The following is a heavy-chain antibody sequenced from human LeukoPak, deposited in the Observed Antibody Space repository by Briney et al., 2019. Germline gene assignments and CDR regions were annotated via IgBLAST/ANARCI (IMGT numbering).Heavy chain of an antibody. J-gene: IGHJ4*02. CDR1: GLTFSSYS. CDR2: ISSSGSTM. Sequence: PGGSLRLSCAASGLTFSSYSMNWVRQAPGKGLEWLSYISSSGSTMYYADSVKGRFTISRDNAKNSLYLQMNSLRAEDTAVYYCARDRGTNGINDRGYFDYWGQGTLVTVSS. CDR3: ARDRGTNGINDRGYFDY. V-gene: IGHV3-48*04. D-gene: IGHD1-1*01.